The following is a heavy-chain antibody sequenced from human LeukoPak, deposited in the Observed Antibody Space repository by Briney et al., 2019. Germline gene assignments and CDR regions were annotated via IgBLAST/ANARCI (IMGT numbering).Heavy chain of an antibody. Sequence: ASVKVSCKASGYTFTGYYMHWVRQAPGQGLEWMGRINPNSGGTNYAQKFHGRVTLNRHTSISTAYIAPSRLRSDDTPGYFSARDRFTLVRGSHADWFDRWGQGTLVTVSS. CDR1: GYTFTGYY. J-gene: IGHJ5*02. D-gene: IGHD3-10*01. CDR3: ARDRFTLVRGSHADWFDR. CDR2: INPNSGGT. V-gene: IGHV1-2*06.